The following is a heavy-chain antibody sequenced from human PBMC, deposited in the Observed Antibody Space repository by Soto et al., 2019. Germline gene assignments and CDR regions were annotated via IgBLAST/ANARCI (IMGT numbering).Heavy chain of an antibody. Sequence: SETLSLTCTVYGGSFSGYYWSWIRQSPGKGLEWIGEFNHIGSTNYNPSLKSRVTISVDRSKNQFSLKLSSVTAADTAVYYCARVPYRWGQGTPVTVSS. CDR3: ARVPYR. V-gene: IGHV4-34*01. CDR2: FNHIGST. CDR1: GGSFSGYY. D-gene: IGHD2-2*01. J-gene: IGHJ5*02.